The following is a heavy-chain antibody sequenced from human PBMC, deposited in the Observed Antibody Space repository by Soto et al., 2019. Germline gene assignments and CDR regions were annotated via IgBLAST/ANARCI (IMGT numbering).Heavy chain of an antibody. CDR1: GGSISSSSYY. CDR2: IYYSGST. D-gene: IGHD3-9*01. Sequence: PSETLSLTCTVSGGSISSSSYYWGWIRQPPGKGLEWIGSIYYSGSTYYNPSLKSRVTISVDTSKNQFSLKLSSVTAADTAVYYCARTYYDILTGDVDVWGKGTTVT. J-gene: IGHJ6*03. V-gene: IGHV4-39*01. CDR3: ARTYYDILTGDVDV.